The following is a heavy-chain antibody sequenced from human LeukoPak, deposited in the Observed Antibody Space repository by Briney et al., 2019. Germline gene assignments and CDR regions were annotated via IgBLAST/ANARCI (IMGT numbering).Heavy chain of an antibody. V-gene: IGHV1-2*06. CDR2: INPNSGGT. Sequence: ASVKVSCKASGYTFTGYYMHWVRQAPGQGLEWMGRINPNSGGTNYAQKFQGRVTMTRDTSISTAYMELSRLRSDDTAVYYCARGPSGWYENYYYYMDVWGKGTTVTVSS. D-gene: IGHD6-19*01. CDR3: ARGPSGWYENYYYYMDV. J-gene: IGHJ6*03. CDR1: GYTFTGYY.